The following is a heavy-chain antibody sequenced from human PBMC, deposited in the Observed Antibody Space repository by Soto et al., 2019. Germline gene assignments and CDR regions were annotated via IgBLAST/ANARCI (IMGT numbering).Heavy chain of an antibody. D-gene: IGHD5-12*01. V-gene: IGHV4-30-4*01. CDR2: IYYSGST. J-gene: IGHJ4*02. CDR1: GGSISSGDYY. Sequence: SETLSLTCTVSGGSISSGDYYWSWIRQPPGKGLEWIGYIYYSGSTYYNPSLKSRATISVDTSKNQFSLKLSSVTAADTAVYYCARAQYIVAAYFDYWGQGTLVTVSS. CDR3: ARAQYIVAAYFDY.